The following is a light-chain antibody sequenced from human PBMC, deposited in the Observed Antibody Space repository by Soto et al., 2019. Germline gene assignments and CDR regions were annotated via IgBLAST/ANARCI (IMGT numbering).Light chain of an antibody. CDR3: HQYGSSPLS. Sequence: EIVLTQPPGPLSLSPGERATLSCRASQSVRSSHLAWYQQKPGQSPRLLIYGASSRATGIPDRFSGSGSGTDFTLTISRLEPEDFAVYYCHQYGSSPLSFGGGTKVEIK. V-gene: IGKV3-20*01. CDR1: QSVRSSH. CDR2: GAS. J-gene: IGKJ4*01.